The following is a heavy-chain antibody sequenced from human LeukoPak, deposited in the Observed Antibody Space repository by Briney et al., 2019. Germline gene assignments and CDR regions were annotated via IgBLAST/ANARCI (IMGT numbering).Heavy chain of an antibody. Sequence: SETLSLTCTVSGESISGFYWTWIRQPPGKGLEWIGYIYYSGSTNYNPSLKSRVTISLDTSKNQFSLKLSSVTAADTAMYYCARVSRGNSVGGDYWGQGTLVTVSS. CDR1: GESISGFY. CDR2: IYYSGST. J-gene: IGHJ4*02. CDR3: ARVSRGNSVGGDY. D-gene: IGHD4-23*01. V-gene: IGHV4-59*01.